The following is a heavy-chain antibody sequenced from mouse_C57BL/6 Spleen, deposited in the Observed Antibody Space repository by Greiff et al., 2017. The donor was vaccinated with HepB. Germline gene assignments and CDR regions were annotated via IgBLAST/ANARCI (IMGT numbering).Heavy chain of an antibody. CDR3: ATPYYSNYGGAY. D-gene: IGHD2-5*01. V-gene: IGHV1-81*01. Sequence: VQLVESGAELARPGASVKLSCKASGYTFTSYGISWVKQRTGQGLEWIGEIYPRSGNTYYNEKFKGKATLTADKSSSTAYMELRSLTSEDSAVYFCATPYYSNYGGAYWGQGTLVTVSA. CDR2: IYPRSGNT. J-gene: IGHJ3*01. CDR1: GYTFTSYG.